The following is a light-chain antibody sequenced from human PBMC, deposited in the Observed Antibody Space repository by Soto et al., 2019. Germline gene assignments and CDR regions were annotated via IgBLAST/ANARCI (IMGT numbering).Light chain of an antibody. Sequence: QSVLTQPASVSGSPGQSITISCTGTSSDVGGYKYVSWYQQHPGKAPKLMIYEVSNRPSGVSNRFSGSKSGNMASLTISGIQAEDEADYYCSSYTSSSPCVFGTGTKVTVL. CDR3: SSYTSSSPCV. CDR2: EVS. J-gene: IGLJ1*01. CDR1: SSDVGGYKY. V-gene: IGLV2-14*01.